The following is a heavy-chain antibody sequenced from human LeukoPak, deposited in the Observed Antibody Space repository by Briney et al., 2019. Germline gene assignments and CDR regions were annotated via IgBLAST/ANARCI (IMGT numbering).Heavy chain of an antibody. D-gene: IGHD2-21*02. J-gene: IGHJ4*02. CDR2: ISAFNGET. CDR3: ASAIVVVTAPFDY. V-gene: IGHV1-18*01. CDR1: GYTFTSHG. Sequence: ASVKVSCKTYGYTFTSHGISWVRQAPGQGLEWMGWISAFNGETHYAQNLQGRVTMTTDTSTSTAYMELRSLRSDDTAVYYCASAIVVVTAPFDYWGQGTLVTVSS.